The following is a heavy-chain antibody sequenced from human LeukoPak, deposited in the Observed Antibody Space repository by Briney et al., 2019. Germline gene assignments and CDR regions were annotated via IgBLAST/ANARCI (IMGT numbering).Heavy chain of an antibody. CDR2: ISGSGGST. CDR1: GFTFTTYG. Sequence: PGGSLRLSCSASGFTFTTYGMNWVRQAPGKGLEWVSAISGSGGSTYYADSVKGRFTISRDNSKNTLYLQMYSLRAEDTALYYCAKGDRSVLIIPSTEFDYWGQGTLVTVSS. CDR3: AKGDRSVLIIPSTEFDY. D-gene: IGHD3-9*01. J-gene: IGHJ4*02. V-gene: IGHV3-23*01.